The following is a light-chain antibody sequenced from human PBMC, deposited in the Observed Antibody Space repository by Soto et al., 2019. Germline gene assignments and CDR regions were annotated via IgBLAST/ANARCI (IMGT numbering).Light chain of an antibody. Sequence: SALTQPASVSGSPGQSITISCTGTSSDIGAYNSVSWYQQHPGKAPKLLIYEVSNRPSGVSNRFSGSKSGNTASLTISGLQAEDEAEYYCSSYTNINTRACVFGTGTKVTV. CDR3: SSYTNINTRACV. J-gene: IGLJ1*01. CDR1: SSDIGAYNS. CDR2: EVS. V-gene: IGLV2-14*01.